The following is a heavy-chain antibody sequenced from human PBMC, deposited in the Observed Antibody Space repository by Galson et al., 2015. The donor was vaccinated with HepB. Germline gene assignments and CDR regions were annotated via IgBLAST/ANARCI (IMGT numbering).Heavy chain of an antibody. Sequence: SVKVSCKASGYVFTTSYLHWVRQAPGQGLEWMGIINPGDGSTTYAHNFQGRVSMTRDTSTSTVYIELSSLKSEDTAVYYCARDPSVETIWGQGTLVTVSS. V-gene: IGHV1-46*01. CDR2: INPGDGST. CDR3: ARDPSVETI. J-gene: IGHJ4*02. CDR1: GYVFTTSY. D-gene: IGHD5/OR15-5a*01.